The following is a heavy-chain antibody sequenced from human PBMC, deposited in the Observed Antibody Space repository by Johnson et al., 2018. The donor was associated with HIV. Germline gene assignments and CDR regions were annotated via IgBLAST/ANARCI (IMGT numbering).Heavy chain of an antibody. CDR3: ARDLKDYYDSSGYSTGAFDI. CDR2: IKQDGSEK. D-gene: IGHD3-22*01. Sequence: VQLVESGGGLVQPGGSLRLSCAASGFTFSSYWMSWVRQAPGKGLEWVASIKQDGSEKYYVDSVKGRFTISRDNAKNSLYLQMNSLRAEDTAVYYCARDLKDYYDSSGYSTGAFDIWGQGTMVTVSS. J-gene: IGHJ3*02. CDR1: GFTFSSYW. V-gene: IGHV3-7*01.